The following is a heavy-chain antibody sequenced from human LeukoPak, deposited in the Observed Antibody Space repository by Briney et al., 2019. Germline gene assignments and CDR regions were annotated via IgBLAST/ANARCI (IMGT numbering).Heavy chain of an antibody. CDR3: AREIETQTYYYDSGSYYFDS. Sequence: PSETLSLTCTVSGGSISIYYWSWIRQPAGKGLEWIGRIYNNGLTNYNPSLKSRVTMSIDTSKNQFSLKLNSVTAADTAVYYCAREIETQTYYYDSGSYYFDSWGQGTLVTVSS. J-gene: IGHJ4*02. V-gene: IGHV4-4*07. D-gene: IGHD3-10*01. CDR2: IYNNGLT. CDR1: GGSISIYY.